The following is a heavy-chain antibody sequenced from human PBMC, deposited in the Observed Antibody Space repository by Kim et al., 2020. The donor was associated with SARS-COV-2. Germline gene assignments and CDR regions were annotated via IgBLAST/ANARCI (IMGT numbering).Heavy chain of an antibody. CDR2: INHSGST. D-gene: IGHD6-13*01. J-gene: IGHJ5*02. CDR3: ARGQLAAGIGPAWSWFDP. V-gene: IGHV4-34*01. Sequence: SETLSLTCAVYGGSFSGYYWSWIRQPPGKGLEWMGEINHSGSTNYNPSLKSRVTISVDTSKNQFSLKLSSVTAADTAVYYCARGQLAAGIGPAWSWFDP. CDR1: GGSFSGYY.